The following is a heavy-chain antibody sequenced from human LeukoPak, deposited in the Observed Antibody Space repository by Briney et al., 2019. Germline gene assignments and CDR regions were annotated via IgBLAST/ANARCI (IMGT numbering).Heavy chain of an antibody. CDR3: AREVNIQADSDAFDI. V-gene: IGHV4-30-4*08. D-gene: IGHD1/OR15-1a*01. CDR1: GGSFRSRNYL. Sequence: TSETLSLTCTVSGGSFRSRNYLWSWIRQTPGEGLEWIGCISYSGSAYYNPSLKSRFTISIDTSNSQFSLRLRSVTAADTAVYYCAREVNIQADSDAFDIWGPGTTVTASS. J-gene: IGHJ3*02. CDR2: ISYSGSA.